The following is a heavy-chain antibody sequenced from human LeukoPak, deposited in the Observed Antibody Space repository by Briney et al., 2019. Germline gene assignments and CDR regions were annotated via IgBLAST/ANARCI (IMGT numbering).Heavy chain of an antibody. CDR2: ISFDGTNE. J-gene: IGHJ5*02. V-gene: IGHV3-30*18. CDR3: AKGVGYGDYSFDP. Sequence: GRSLRLSCAASGFTFSGYGMHWVRQAPGKGLEWVAVISFDGTNEYYADSVKGRFTISRDNSKNTLYLQMNSLRAEDTAVYYCAKGVGYGDYSFDPWGQGTLVTVSS. D-gene: IGHD4-17*01. CDR1: GFTFSGYG.